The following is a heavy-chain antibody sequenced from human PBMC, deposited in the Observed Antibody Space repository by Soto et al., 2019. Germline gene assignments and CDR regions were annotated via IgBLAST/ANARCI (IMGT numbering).Heavy chain of an antibody. CDR3: TTEEYSSSSGFDY. Sequence: EVQLVESGGGLVKPGGSLRLSCAASGFTFSNAWMSWVRQAPGKGLEWVGRIKSKTDGGTTDYAAPVKGRFTISRDDSKNTLYLQINSLKTEDTAVYYCTTEEYSSSSGFDYWGQGTLVTVSS. D-gene: IGHD6-6*01. CDR2: IKSKTDGGTT. CDR1: GFTFSNAW. J-gene: IGHJ4*02. V-gene: IGHV3-15*01.